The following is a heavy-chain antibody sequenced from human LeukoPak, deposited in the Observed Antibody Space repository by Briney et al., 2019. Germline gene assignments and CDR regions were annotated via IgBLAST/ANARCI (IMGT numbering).Heavy chain of an antibody. CDR2: ISGSGGST. CDR1: GFTFSSDA. Sequence: PGGSLRLSCAASGFTFSSDAMSWVRQAPGRGLGWVSAISGSGGSTYYAGSVKGRFTISRDNSKNTLYLQMNGLRAEDTAVYYCAKDTPYYDILTGYDYWGQGTLVTVSS. V-gene: IGHV3-23*01. J-gene: IGHJ4*02. D-gene: IGHD3-9*01. CDR3: AKDTPYYDILTGYDY.